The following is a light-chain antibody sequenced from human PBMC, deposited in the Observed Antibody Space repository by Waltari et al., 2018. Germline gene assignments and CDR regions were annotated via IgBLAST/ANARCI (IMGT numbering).Light chain of an antibody. V-gene: IGKV3-11*01. CDR3: QQRHDWPLN. CDR1: QSVRSY. Sequence: EILFTQSPVTLSVSPGERATLSCKASQSVRSYLAWYQQKPGQAPRLLIYDASNRATGIPARFSGSGSGTDFTLTISNVEPEDFAVYYCQQRHDWPLNFGGGTKLEIK. J-gene: IGKJ4*01. CDR2: DAS.